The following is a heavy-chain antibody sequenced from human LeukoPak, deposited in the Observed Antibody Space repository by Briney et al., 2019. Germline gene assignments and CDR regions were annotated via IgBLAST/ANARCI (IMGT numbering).Heavy chain of an antibody. CDR3: ARSERIIMILGGAFDV. D-gene: IGHD3-22*01. V-gene: IGHV4-59*08. CDR1: GESISSYY. J-gene: IGHJ3*01. CDR2: IYYSGST. Sequence: PSETLSLTCTVSGESISSYYWSWIRQPPGEGLEWIGYIYYSGSTNYNPSLKSRVTISVDTSKNQFSLKLSSVTAADTAVYFCARSERIIMILGGAFDVWGQGTMVTVSS.